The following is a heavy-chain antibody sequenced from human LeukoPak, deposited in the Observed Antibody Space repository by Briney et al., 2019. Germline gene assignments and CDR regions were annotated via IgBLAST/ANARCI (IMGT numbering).Heavy chain of an antibody. CDR1: GFTFSSYG. CDR2: ILYDGSNK. V-gene: IGHV3-33*06. J-gene: IGHJ4*02. D-gene: IGHD6-19*01. CDR3: AKDTFRSSGPGY. Sequence: GGSLRLSCAASGFTFSSYGMHWVRQAPGKGLEWVAVILYDGSNKYYADSVKGRFTIARDNSKNTLYLQMNSLRAEDTAVYYCAKDTFRSSGPGYWGQGTLVTVSS.